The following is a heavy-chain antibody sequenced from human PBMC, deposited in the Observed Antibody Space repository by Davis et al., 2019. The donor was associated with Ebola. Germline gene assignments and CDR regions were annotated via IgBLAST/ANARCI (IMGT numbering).Heavy chain of an antibody. CDR1: GFTFSSYA. J-gene: IGHJ4*02. V-gene: IGHV3-30-3*01. Sequence: GESLKISCAASGFTFSSYAMHWVRQAPGKGLEWVAVISYDGSNKYYADSVKGRFTISRDNSKNTLYLQMNSLRAEDTAVYYCARSDFWSGYYLDYWGQGTLVTVSS. D-gene: IGHD3-3*01. CDR3: ARSDFWSGYYLDY. CDR2: ISYDGSNK.